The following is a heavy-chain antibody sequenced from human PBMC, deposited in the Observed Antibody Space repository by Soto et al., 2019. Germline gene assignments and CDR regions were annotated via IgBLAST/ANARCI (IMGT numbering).Heavy chain of an antibody. CDR2: MNPNSGNT. V-gene: IGHV1-8*01. D-gene: IGHD1-20*01. CDR1: GYTFTSYD. J-gene: IGHJ3*02. Sequence: ASVKVSCKASGYTFTSYDINWVRQATGQGPEWMGWMNPNSGNTGYAQKFQGRVTMTRNTSISTAYMELSSLRSEDTAVYYCARHNWNDDAFDIWGQGTMVTVSS. CDR3: ARHNWNDDAFDI.